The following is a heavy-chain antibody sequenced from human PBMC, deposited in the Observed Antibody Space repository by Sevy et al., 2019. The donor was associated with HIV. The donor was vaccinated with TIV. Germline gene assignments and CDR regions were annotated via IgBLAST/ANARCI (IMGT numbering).Heavy chain of an antibody. Sequence: GESLKISCKGSGYSFTSNWIGWVRQMPGKGLEWMGVICPGGSDTKYSPSLEGQVTILADRSIDTAFLQWSSLSDSATAMYYCARLTANPYYHSSSHPFDYWGQGTLVTVSS. D-gene: IGHD3-22*01. CDR3: ARLTANPYYHSSSHPFDY. V-gene: IGHV5-51*01. CDR2: ICPGGSDT. CDR1: GYSFTSNW. J-gene: IGHJ4*02.